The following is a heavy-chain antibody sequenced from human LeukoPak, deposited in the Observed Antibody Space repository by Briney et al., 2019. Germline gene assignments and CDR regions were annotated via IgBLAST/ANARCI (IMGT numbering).Heavy chain of an antibody. J-gene: IGHJ6*03. D-gene: IGHD3-3*01. CDR2: INHSGST. CDR1: GGSISSYY. CDR3: AGATNDARNGHYTGGLYYMDV. Sequence: SETLSLTCTVSGGSISSYYWTWIRQPPGKGLEWIGNINHSGSTRYNPSLKSRVTIFLEMSKNQISLELTSLTATDTAVYYCAGATNDARNGHYTGGLYYMDVWGKGTTVIVSS. V-gene: IGHV4-59*01.